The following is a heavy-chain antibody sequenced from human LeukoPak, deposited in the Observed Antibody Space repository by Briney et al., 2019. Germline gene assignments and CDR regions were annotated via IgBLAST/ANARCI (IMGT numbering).Heavy chain of an antibody. Sequence: GESLKISCKGSGYSFTSYWIGWVRGMPGKGLEWMGIIYPGDSDTRYSPSFQGQVTISPDKSISTAYLQWSSLKASDTAMYYCARGASYCSSTSCYPDYWGQGTLVTVSS. CDR3: ARGASYCSSTSCYPDY. D-gene: IGHD2-2*01. CDR2: IYPGDSDT. J-gene: IGHJ4*02. V-gene: IGHV5-51*01. CDR1: GYSFTSYW.